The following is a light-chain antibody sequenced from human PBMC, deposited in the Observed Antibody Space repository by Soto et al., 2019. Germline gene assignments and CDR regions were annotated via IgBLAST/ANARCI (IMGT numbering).Light chain of an antibody. J-gene: IGKJ4*01. CDR2: AAS. V-gene: IGKV1-39*01. CDR3: QQYYNSVLT. CDR1: QSISNI. Sequence: DIQMAQTPSSLSASLGDRVTITCRASQSISNILNWVQHKPGNAPKVLISAASTLQSGVPPRFSVSESGTDFTLTISSLQPEDSASYYCQQYYNSVLTLGGGTKVEIK.